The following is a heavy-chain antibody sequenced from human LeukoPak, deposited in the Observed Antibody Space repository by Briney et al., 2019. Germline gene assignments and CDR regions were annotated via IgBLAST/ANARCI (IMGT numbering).Heavy chain of an antibody. D-gene: IGHD5-18*01. Sequence: ASVKVSCKASGYTFTGYDINWVRQATGQGLEWMGWMNPNSGNTGYAQKFQGRVTMTRNTSISTAYMELSSLRSEDTAVYYCARDRNGYSCGNLDYWGQGTLVTVSS. V-gene: IGHV1-8*01. CDR2: MNPNSGNT. CDR3: ARDRNGYSCGNLDY. CDR1: GYTFTGYD. J-gene: IGHJ4*02.